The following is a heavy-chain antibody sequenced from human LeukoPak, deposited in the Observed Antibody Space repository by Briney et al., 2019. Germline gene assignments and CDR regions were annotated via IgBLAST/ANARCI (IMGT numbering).Heavy chain of an antibody. CDR3: ARDPPVVTISYYFDY. CDR1: GFTFSSYA. CDR2: LSYDGSNK. D-gene: IGHD3-3*01. V-gene: IGHV3-30-3*01. Sequence: GGPLRLSFAASGFTFSSYAMHWVRKAQGRGLGGVAVLSYDGSNKYYADSVKGRFTISRDNSKNTLYLQMNNLRAEDTAVYYCARDPPVVTISYYFDYWGQGTLVTVSS. J-gene: IGHJ4*02.